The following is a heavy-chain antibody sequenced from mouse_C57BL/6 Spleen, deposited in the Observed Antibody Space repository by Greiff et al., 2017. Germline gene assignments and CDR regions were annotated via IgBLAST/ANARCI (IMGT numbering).Heavy chain of an antibody. D-gene: IGHD2-4*01. CDR1: GYTFTSYW. Sequence: VKLQQPGTELVKPGASVKLSCKASGYTFTSYWMHWVKQRPGQGLEWIGNINPSNGGTNYNEKFKSKATLTVDKSSSTAYMQLSSLTSEDSAVYYCARSWDDYPYYYAMDYWGQGTSVTVSS. J-gene: IGHJ4*01. CDR2: INPSNGGT. V-gene: IGHV1-53*01. CDR3: ARSWDDYPYYYAMDY.